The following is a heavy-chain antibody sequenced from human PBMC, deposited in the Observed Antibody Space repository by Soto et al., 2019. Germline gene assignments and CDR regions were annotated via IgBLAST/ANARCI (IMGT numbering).Heavy chain of an antibody. D-gene: IGHD2-8*02. CDR1: GFSFDDYA. CDR2: ISWNSGTI. J-gene: IGHJ6*02. V-gene: IGHV3-9*01. CDR3: AKSTGGTANGMGV. Sequence: EVQVVESGGGLVQPGRSLRLSCAASGFSFDDYAMHWVRQAPGKGLEWGSGISWNSGTIGYSDSVKGRFTISRDNAKNSLYLQMNSLRADDTALYYCAKSTGGTANGMGVWGQGTTVTVYS.